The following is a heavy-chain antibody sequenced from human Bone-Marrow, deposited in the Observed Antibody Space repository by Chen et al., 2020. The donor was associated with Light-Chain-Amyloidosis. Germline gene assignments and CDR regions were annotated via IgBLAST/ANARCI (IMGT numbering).Heavy chain of an antibody. J-gene: IGHJ4*02. CDR2: IWYDGSNK. D-gene: IGHD6-19*01. CDR1: GFTFSSYG. CDR3: ARDKYSSGWYTDY. Sequence: QVQLVESGGGVVQPWRSLRLSCAASGFTFSSYGMHWVRQAPGKGLEWGAVIWYDGSNKYYADSVKGRFTISRDNSKNTLYLQMNSLRAEDTAVYYCARDKYSSGWYTDYWGQGTLVTVSS. V-gene: IGHV3-33*01.